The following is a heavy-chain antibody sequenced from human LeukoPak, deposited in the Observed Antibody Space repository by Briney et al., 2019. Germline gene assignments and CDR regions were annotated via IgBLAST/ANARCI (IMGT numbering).Heavy chain of an antibody. D-gene: IGHD3-3*01. CDR2: ISSSTATI. CDR3: ARSGITIFGVVNIDY. V-gene: IGHV3-11*04. Sequence: PGGSLRLSCAASGFTFSDYYMTWIRQAPGKGLEWVSYISSSTATIYYADSVKGRFSISRDNAKNSLYLQMNSLRAEDTAVYYCARSGITIFGVVNIDYWGQGTLVTVSS. J-gene: IGHJ4*02. CDR1: GFTFSDYY.